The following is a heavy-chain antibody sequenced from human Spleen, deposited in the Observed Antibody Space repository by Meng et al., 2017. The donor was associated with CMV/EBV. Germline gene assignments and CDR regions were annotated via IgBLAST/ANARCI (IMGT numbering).Heavy chain of an antibody. CDR3: ARGVAESLGWEMGY. V-gene: IGHV3-74*03. CDR2: INSDGRDI. J-gene: IGHJ4*02. CDR1: GFTFSSYW. D-gene: IGHD1-26*01. Sequence: GRLVGSGGGLVQPGGSLRFSCAASGFTFSSYWMHWVRQAPGKGLVWVSRINSDGRDITYADSVRGRFTISRDDAKNTLYLQMNSLRVEDTAVYYCARGVAESLGWEMGYWGQGTLVTVSS.